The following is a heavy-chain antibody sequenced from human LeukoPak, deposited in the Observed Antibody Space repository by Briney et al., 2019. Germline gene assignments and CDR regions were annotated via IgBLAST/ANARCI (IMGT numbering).Heavy chain of an antibody. CDR2: ISGSGGST. V-gene: IGHV3-23*01. CDR3: ARRGGGSWGNDY. D-gene: IGHD1-26*01. J-gene: IGHJ4*02. Sequence: GGSLRLSCAASGFTFSSYAMSWVRQAPGKGLEWVSAISGSGGSTYYADSVKGRFTISRDNSKNTLYLQMNSLRAEDTAVYYCARRGGGSWGNDYWGQGTLVTVSS. CDR1: GFTFSSYA.